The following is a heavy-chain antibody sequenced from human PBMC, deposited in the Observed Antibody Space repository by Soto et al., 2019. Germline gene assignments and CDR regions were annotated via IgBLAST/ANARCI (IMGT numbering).Heavy chain of an antibody. Sequence: QITLKESGPTLVKPTQTLTLTCTFSGFSLTTRGVGVGWIRQPPGKALECLALIYWDDDKRYSPSLQSRHSITKDTSKIQVVLTMTNVDPVDTATYYGVPIPNSYQYDSFDPWGQGTLVSVSS. CDR1: GFSLTTRGVG. CDR3: VPIPNSYQYDSFDP. D-gene: IGHD3-16*01. V-gene: IGHV2-5*02. CDR2: IYWDDDK. J-gene: IGHJ5*02.